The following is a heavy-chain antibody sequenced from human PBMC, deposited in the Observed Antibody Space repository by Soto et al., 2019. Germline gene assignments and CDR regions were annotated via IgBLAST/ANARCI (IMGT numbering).Heavy chain of an antibody. J-gene: IGHJ5*01. D-gene: IGHD2-21*01. CDR3: GRVVEGATRHTDFDS. CDR1: GVSIHNSHSF. CDR2: VYYSGGA. Sequence: SETLSLTCAVSGVSIHNSHSFWGWIRQPPGKGLEFIANVYYSGGAHYNPSFKSRVTISVDTATNQVSLRMSSVTAADTAVYFCGRVVEGATRHTDFDSWGQGTLVTVS. V-gene: IGHV4-39*01.